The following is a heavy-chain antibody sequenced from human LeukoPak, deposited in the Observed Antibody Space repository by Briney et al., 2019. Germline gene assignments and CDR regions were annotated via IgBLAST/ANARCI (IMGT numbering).Heavy chain of an antibody. Sequence: PGGSLRLSCAASGFSFSSHWMTWVRQTPGKGLEWVANMKKDGSEKYYVDSVKGRFTISRDNAKDSLYLQMNSLRVEDTAVYYCVREGLRRGGPDSWGQGTRVPVSS. CDR3: VREGLRRGGPDS. CDR1: GFSFSSHW. V-gene: IGHV3-7*01. CDR2: MKKDGSEK. D-gene: IGHD3-10*01. J-gene: IGHJ4*02.